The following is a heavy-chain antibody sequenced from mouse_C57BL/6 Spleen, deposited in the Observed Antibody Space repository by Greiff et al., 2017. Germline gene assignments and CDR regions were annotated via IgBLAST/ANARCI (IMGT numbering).Heavy chain of an antibody. CDR3: ARYSAYYSNYDWYFDV. J-gene: IGHJ1*03. CDR2: INPNNGGT. V-gene: IGHV1-22*01. Sequence: VQLQQSGPELVKPGASVKMSCKASGYTFTDYNMHWVKQSHGKSLEWIGYINPNNGGTSYNQKFKGKATLTVNKSSSTAYMELRSLTSEDSAVYYCARYSAYYSNYDWYFDVWGTGTTVTVSS. D-gene: IGHD2-5*01. CDR1: GYTFTDYN.